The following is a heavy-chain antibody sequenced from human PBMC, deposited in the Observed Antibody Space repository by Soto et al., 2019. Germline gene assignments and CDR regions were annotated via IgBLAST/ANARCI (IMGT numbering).Heavy chain of an antibody. CDR2: IYYSGST. J-gene: IGHJ4*02. CDR3: ARDRAGSYSGFDY. Sequence: PSETLSLTCTVSGGSVSSGSYYWSWIRQPPGKGLEWIGYIYYSGSTNYNPSLKSRVTISVDTSKNQFSLKLSSVTAADTAVYYCARDRAGSYSGFDYWGQGTRVTVSS. V-gene: IGHV4-61*01. D-gene: IGHD1-26*01. CDR1: GGSVSSGSYY.